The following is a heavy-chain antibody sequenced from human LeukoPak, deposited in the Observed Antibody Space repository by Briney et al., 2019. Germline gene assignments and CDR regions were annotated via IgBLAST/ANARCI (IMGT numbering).Heavy chain of an antibody. CDR2: IYYSGST. D-gene: IGHD6-19*01. V-gene: IGHV4-39*07. CDR1: GGSISSSSYY. J-gene: IGHJ4*02. Sequence: SETLSLTCTVSGGSISSSSYYWGWIRQPPGKGLEWIGSIYYSGSTYYNPSLKSRVTISVDTSKNQFSLKLSSVTAADTAVYYCARSQWLVMGPGYFDYWGQGTLVTVSS. CDR3: ARSQWLVMGPGYFDY.